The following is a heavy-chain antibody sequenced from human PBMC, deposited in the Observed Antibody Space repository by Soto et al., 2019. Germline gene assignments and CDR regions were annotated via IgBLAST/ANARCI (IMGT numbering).Heavy chain of an antibody. J-gene: IGHJ5*02. CDR3: GLCSHSSNQPETNWFDP. V-gene: IGHV4-31*03. Sequence: SETLSLTCTVSGGPISSGGYYWSWIRQHPGKGLEWIGYIYYSGSTYYNPSLKSRVTISVDTSKNQFSLKLSSVTAADTAVYYCGLCSHSSNQPETNWFDPSGQGTLVTVSS. CDR2: IYYSGST. D-gene: IGHD2-15*01. CDR1: GGPISSGGYY.